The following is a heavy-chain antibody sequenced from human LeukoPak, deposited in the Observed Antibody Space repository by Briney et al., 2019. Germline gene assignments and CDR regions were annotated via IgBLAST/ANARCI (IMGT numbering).Heavy chain of an antibody. Sequence: PGGSLRLSCAASGFTFSDHYMDWVRQAPGKGLEWVGRIRNKANSYTTEYAASVKGRFTISRDESENSLYLQMNSLKTEDTAVYYCVRTYSASYAHFDYWGQGTLVTVSS. J-gene: IGHJ4*02. CDR2: IRNKANSYTT. V-gene: IGHV3-72*01. CDR1: GFTFSDHY. CDR3: VRTYSASYAHFDY. D-gene: IGHD1-26*01.